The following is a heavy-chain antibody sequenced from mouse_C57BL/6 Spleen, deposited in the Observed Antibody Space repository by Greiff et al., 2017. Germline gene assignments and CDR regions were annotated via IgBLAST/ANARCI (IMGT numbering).Heavy chain of an antibody. CDR1: GFTFNTYA. J-gene: IGHJ4*01. Sequence: EVQLVESGGGLVQPKGSLKLSCAASGFTFNTYAMHWVRQAPGKGLEWVARIRSKSSNYATYYADSVKDRFTISRDDSQSMLYLQMNNLKTEDTAMYYGVRCQIYYDYDGAMDYWGQGTSVTVSS. V-gene: IGHV10-3*01. CDR3: VRCQIYYDYDGAMDY. CDR2: IRSKSSNYAT. D-gene: IGHD2-4*01.